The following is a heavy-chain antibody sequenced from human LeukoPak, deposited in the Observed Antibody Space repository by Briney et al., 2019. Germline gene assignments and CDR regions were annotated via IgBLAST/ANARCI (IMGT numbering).Heavy chain of an antibody. Sequence: VASVKVSCKASGYTFTSYYMHWVRQAPGQGLEWMGIINPSGGSTSYAQKFQGRVTMTRDTSTSTVYMELSSLRSEDTAVYYCARDPVGAAAGMRFDYWGQGTLVTVSS. CDR1: GYTFTSYY. CDR3: ARDPVGAAAGMRFDY. V-gene: IGHV1-46*01. J-gene: IGHJ4*02. D-gene: IGHD6-13*01. CDR2: INPSGGST.